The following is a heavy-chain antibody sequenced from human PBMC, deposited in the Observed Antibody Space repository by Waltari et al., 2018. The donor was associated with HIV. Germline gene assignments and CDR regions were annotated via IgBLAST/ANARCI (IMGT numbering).Heavy chain of an antibody. V-gene: IGHV4-34*02. CDR2: INNSGTT. D-gene: IGHD6-19*01. J-gene: IGHJ4*02. CDR1: GGSFSNYY. CDR3: ARHRFTRGNSAWYFLY. Sequence: QVRLQQWGAGLLKPSETLSLTCAVYGGSFSNYYWTWIRQTPAKGLEWIGEINNSGTTDYNPSLKRRLTISIDTSKNQCSLKLNSVTAADTAVYYCARHRFTRGNSAWYFLYWGQGTHVTVSS.